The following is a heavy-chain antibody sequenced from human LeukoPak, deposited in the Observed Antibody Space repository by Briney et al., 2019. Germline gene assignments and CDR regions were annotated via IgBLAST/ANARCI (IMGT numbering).Heavy chain of an antibody. CDR2: IYYSGNT. CDR1: GGSISSYY. D-gene: IGHD2/OR15-2a*01. CDR3: ARLKDFTGKEYYFFDL. Sequence: SETLSLTCTVSGGSISSYYWSWIRQPPGKGLEWIGHIYYSGNTNYNPSLKSRVTISIDTSKNQFSLRLSSVTAADTAVYFCARLKDFTGKEYYFFDLWGRGTLVTVSS. J-gene: IGHJ2*01. V-gene: IGHV4-59*01.